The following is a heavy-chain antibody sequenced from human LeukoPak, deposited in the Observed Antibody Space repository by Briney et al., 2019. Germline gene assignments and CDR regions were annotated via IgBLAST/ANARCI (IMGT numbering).Heavy chain of an antibody. CDR1: GFIFRTYW. Sequence: PGGSLRLSCAASGFIFRTYWMSWVRQAPGKGLEWVANIKQDGSENYYVDSVKGRFTISRDNAKNSLYLQMNSLRAEDTAVYYCARDRRLAYYYYMDVWGKGTTVTVPS. J-gene: IGHJ6*03. CDR3: ARDRRLAYYYYMDV. CDR2: IKQDGSEN. V-gene: IGHV3-7*01.